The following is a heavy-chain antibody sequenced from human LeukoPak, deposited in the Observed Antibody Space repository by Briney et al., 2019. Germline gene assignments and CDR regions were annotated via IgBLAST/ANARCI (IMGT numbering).Heavy chain of an antibody. V-gene: IGHV4-39*01. J-gene: IGHJ4*02. CDR3: ARHCSGGTCYSDFDY. Sequence: SETLSLTCDVSGGSVTSTNWWTWVRQPPGKGLEWIGSIFYTGSTYYNPSLKSRVTISVDTSKNQFSLKLNSVTAADTAVYYCARHCSGGTCYSDFDYWGQGTLVTVSS. CDR2: IFYTGST. CDR1: GGSVTSTNW. D-gene: IGHD2-15*01.